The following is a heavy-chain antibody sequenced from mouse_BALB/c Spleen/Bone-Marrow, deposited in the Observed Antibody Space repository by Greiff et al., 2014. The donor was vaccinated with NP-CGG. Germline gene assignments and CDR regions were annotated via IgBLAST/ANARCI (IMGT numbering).Heavy chain of an antibody. V-gene: IGHV1-14*01. D-gene: IGHD2-3*01. CDR2: INPYNDGT. Sequence: EVQLQQSRIPLSNCKTSVKMSCKASGYTFTSYVMHWVKQKPGQGLEWIGYINPYNDGTKYNEKFKGKATLTSDKSSSTAYMELSSLTPEDSAVYYCARDDGNLAWFAYWGQGTLVTVSA. CDR1: GYTFTSYV. CDR3: ARDDGNLAWFAY. J-gene: IGHJ3*01.